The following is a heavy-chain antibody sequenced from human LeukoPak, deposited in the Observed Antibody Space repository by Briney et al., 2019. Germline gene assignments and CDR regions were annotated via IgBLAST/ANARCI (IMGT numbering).Heavy chain of an antibody. CDR1: GFTFSSYA. V-gene: IGHV3-23*01. CDR3: ARGKSRLVDSFDC. CDR2: ISGSGGST. Sequence: PGGSLRLSCAASGFTFSSYAMSWVRQAPGKGLEWVSAISGSGGSTYYADSVKGRFTISRDNAKNSLYLQINSLRADDTAVYYCARGKSRLVDSFDCWGQGTLVTVSS. J-gene: IGHJ4*02. D-gene: IGHD2-2*01.